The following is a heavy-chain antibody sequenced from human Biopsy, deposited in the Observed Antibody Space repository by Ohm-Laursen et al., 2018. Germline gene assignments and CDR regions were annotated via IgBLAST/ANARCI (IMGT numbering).Heavy chain of an antibody. Sequence: ASVKASCKVSGYTPTDLSMHWVRQAPGKGLEWMGGFAPENGKTIYAQKFQGRVTMTEDTSTDTAYMELSNLRSEDTAVYYCAGDINNWNVNYWGQGTLVIVSS. CDR2: FAPENGKT. J-gene: IGHJ4*02. D-gene: IGHD1-20*01. CDR1: GYTPTDLS. V-gene: IGHV1-24*01. CDR3: AGDINNWNVNY.